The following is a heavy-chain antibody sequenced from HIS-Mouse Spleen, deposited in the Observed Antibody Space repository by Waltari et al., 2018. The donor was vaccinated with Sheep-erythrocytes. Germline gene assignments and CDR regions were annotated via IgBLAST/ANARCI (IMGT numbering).Heavy chain of an antibody. CDR1: GLTYVSYC. Sequence: EVQLVESGGGLVQPGGSLRLSCEASGLTYVSYCMSLCRKGPGQGLEWVANIKQDGSEKYYVDSVKGRFTISRDNAKNSLYLQMNSLRAEDTAVYYCARDFSRITGTDYWGQGTLVTVSS. J-gene: IGHJ4*02. V-gene: IGHV3-7*01. D-gene: IGHD1-20*01. CDR2: IKQDGSEK. CDR3: ARDFSRITGTDY.